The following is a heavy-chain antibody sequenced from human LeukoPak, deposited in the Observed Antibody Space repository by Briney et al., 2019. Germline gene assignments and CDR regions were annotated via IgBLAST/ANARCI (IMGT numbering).Heavy chain of an antibody. D-gene: IGHD3-10*01. CDR1: GFTFSSYD. Sequence: GGSLRLSCAASGFTFSSYDMHWVRQATGKGLEWVSAIGTAGDTYYPGSAKGRFTISRENAKNSLYLQMNSLRAGDTAVYYCTRAWYYGSGVAYDYWGQGTLVTVSS. V-gene: IGHV3-13*01. CDR3: TRAWYYGSGVAYDY. CDR2: IGTAGDT. J-gene: IGHJ4*02.